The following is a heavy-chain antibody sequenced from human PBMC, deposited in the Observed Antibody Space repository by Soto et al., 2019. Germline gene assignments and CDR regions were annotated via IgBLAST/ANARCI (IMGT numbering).Heavy chain of an antibody. Sequence: SGPTLVNPTQTLTLTCTFSGFSLSTSGMCVSWIRQPPGKALEWLALIDWDDDKYYSTSLKTRLTISKDTSKNQVVLTMTNMDPVDTATYYCARGGGSLGRLSAFDSWGPGTMVTVSS. J-gene: IGHJ3*02. CDR1: GFSLSTSGMC. CDR3: ARGGGSLGRLSAFDS. CDR2: IDWDDDK. D-gene: IGHD1-26*01. V-gene: IGHV2-70*01.